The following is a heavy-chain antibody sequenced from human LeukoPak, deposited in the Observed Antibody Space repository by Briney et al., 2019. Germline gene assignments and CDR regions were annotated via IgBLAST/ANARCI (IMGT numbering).Heavy chain of an antibody. J-gene: IGHJ4*02. CDR1: GGSISSYY. Sequence: SETLSLTCTVSGGSISSYYWSWIRQPPGKGLEWIGYIYYSGSTNYNPSLKSRVTISVDTSKNQFSLKLSSVTAADTAVYYCVRDYGYFDYWGQGTLVTVSS. CDR2: IYYSGST. CDR3: VRDYGYFDY. V-gene: IGHV4-59*01. D-gene: IGHD3-10*01.